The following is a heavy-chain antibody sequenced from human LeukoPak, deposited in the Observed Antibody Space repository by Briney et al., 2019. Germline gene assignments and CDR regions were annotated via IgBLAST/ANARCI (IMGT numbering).Heavy chain of an antibody. CDR2: ISWNSGSI. Sequence: GGSLRLSCAASGFTFDDYAMHWVRQAPGKGLEWVSGISWNSGSIGYADSVKGRFTISRDNAKNSLYLQMNSLRAEDTALYYCAKAPSDYYYGMDVWGQGTTVTVSS. CDR1: GFTFDDYA. V-gene: IGHV3-9*01. J-gene: IGHJ6*02. CDR3: AKAPSDYYYGMDV.